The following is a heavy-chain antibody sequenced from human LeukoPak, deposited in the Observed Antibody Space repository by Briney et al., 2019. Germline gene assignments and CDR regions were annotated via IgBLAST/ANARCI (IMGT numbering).Heavy chain of an antibody. V-gene: IGHV4-39*07. D-gene: IGHD3-10*01. J-gene: IGHJ4*02. CDR2: IYYSGTT. CDR1: GGSISSSTYY. CDR3: ARGSGATTNFDY. Sequence: SETLSLTCTVSGGSISSSTYYWAWVRQPPGKGLEWIASIYYSGTTYYSPSLKSRVTMSVDTSKNQFSLKLSSVTAADTAVYYCARGSGATTNFDYWGQGTLVTVSS.